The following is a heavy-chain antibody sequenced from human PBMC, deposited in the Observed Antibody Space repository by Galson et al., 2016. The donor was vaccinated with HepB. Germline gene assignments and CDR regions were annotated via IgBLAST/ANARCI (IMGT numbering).Heavy chain of an antibody. CDR2: ISYDETKK. CDR1: GFIFSTYG. J-gene: IGHJ6*03. Sequence: SLRLSCAASGFIFSTYGMHWVRQAPGKGLEWVAGISYDETKKYYEDSAKGRFIISRDNSKNTLYLQMKSLRPEDTAIYYCVKGGGKMEWLLDYYLDVWGKGTTVIVSS. D-gene: IGHD3-3*01. V-gene: IGHV3-30*18. CDR3: VKGGGKMEWLLDYYLDV.